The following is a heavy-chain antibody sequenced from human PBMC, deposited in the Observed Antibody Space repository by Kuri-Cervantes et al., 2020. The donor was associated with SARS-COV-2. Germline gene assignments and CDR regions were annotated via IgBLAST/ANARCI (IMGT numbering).Heavy chain of an antibody. CDR1: GGSISSSSYY. D-gene: IGHD3/OR15-3a*01. Sequence: SETLSLTCTVSGGSISSSSYYWGWIRQPPGKGLEWIGSIYYSGSTYYNPSLKSRVTISVDTSKNQFSLKLSSVTAADTAVYYCARRADSHYYYYGMDVWGQGTTVTVSS. J-gene: IGHJ6*02. V-gene: IGHV4-39*01. CDR2: IYYSGST. CDR3: ARRADSHYYYYGMDV.